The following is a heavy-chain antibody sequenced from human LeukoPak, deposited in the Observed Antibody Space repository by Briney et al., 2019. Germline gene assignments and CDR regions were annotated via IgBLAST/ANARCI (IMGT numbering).Heavy chain of an antibody. J-gene: IGHJ3*01. CDR1: GGSISSDNYY. Sequence: SETLSLTCTVSGGSISSDNYYWSWIRQPAGKELEWIGRFYHTGSTDYNPSVKSRVTISVDTSKNQFSLTLSSVTAADAAVYYCARELRYDNSDSGAFWGQGTVVTVSS. CDR3: ARELRYDNSDSGAF. V-gene: IGHV4-61*02. CDR2: FYHTGST. D-gene: IGHD3-22*01.